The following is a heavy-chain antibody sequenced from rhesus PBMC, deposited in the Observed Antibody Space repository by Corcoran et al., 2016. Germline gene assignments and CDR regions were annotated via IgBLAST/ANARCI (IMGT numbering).Heavy chain of an antibody. D-gene: IGHD1-38*01. CDR1: GGSISGCYY. J-gene: IGHJ4*01. CDR2: IDGKSANT. CDR3: ARAPLRNTPVDY. Sequence: QVTLQQWGEGLVTPSETLSLTCAVYGGSISGCYYWSWLRPDPGKGREWIGNIDGKSANTNYNPSLKNRVTIAKDTSKNQFSLKVSSGTAADTAVYYCARAPLRNTPVDYWCQGVLVTVSS. V-gene: IGHV4-73*01.